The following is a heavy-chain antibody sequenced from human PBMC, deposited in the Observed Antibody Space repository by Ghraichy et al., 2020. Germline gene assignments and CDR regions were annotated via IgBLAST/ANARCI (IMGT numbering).Heavy chain of an antibody. V-gene: IGHV3-33*01. Sequence: GGSLRLSCAATGFTFSSNGMHWIRQAPGKGLEWVAVIRYDGSKKYYADSVQGRFTISRDNSKNTLYLQMNNLRAEDTAVYYCARDIIEAGLDYWGQGTLVTVSP. D-gene: IGHD6-19*01. CDR1: GFTFSSNG. J-gene: IGHJ4*02. CDR2: IRYDGSKK. CDR3: ARDIIEAGLDY.